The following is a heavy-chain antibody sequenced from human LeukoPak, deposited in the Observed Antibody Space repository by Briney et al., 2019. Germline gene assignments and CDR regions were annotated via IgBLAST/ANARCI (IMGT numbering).Heavy chain of an antibody. CDR1: GFTFTSSA. J-gene: IGHJ4*02. CDR3: AEVEGGYETPQGPFDY. CDR2: IVVGSGNT. Sequence: SVKVSCKASGFTFTSSAMQWVRQARGQRLEWIGWIVVGSGNTNYAQKFQERVTITRDMSTSTAYMELSSLRSEDTAVYYCAEVEGGYETPQGPFDYWGQGTLVTVSS. V-gene: IGHV1-58*02. D-gene: IGHD5-12*01.